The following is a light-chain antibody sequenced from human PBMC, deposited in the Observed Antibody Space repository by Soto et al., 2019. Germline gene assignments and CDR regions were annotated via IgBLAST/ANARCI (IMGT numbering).Light chain of an antibody. Sequence: QSALTQPASVSASPGQSITISCTGTNSDVGYYNLVSWYQQYPHKAPKLIIYEGTKRPSGVSNRFSGSKSGNTASLTISGLQAEDEADYYCSSYAGSRVLFGGGTKLTVL. CDR2: EGT. J-gene: IGLJ2*01. CDR1: NSDVGYYNL. CDR3: SSYAGSRVL. V-gene: IGLV2-23*01.